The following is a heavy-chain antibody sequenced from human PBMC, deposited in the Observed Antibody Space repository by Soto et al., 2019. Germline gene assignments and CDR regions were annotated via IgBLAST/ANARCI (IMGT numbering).Heavy chain of an antibody. J-gene: IGHJ5*02. CDR1: GGTFSSYA. CDR3: ARFGDGDYWNWFDP. D-gene: IGHD4-17*01. CDR2: IIPIFGTA. V-gene: IGHV1-69*01. Sequence: QVQLVQSGAEVKKPGSSVKVSCKASGGTFSSYAISWVRQAPGQGLEWMGGIIPIFGTANYAQKFQGRVTITADESTRTASMELSRLRSEDKAVYYCARFGDGDYWNWFDPWGQGTLVTVSS.